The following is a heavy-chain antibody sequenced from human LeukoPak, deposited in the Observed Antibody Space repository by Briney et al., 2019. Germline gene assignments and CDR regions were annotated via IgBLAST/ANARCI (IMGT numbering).Heavy chain of an antibody. CDR3: ARESFGDYYFDY. CDR1: GFTFSNYV. Sequence: XGGSLRLSCASSGFTFSNYVLNWVRQAPGKGLEWVAGMSHDGSKIYYADPVKGRFTVSRDNSKNTLYLQMNSLRVEDTAVYSCARESFGDYYFDYWGREPWSPSPQ. CDR2: MSHDGSKI. J-gene: IGHJ4*02. V-gene: IGHV3-30*14. D-gene: IGHD4-17*01.